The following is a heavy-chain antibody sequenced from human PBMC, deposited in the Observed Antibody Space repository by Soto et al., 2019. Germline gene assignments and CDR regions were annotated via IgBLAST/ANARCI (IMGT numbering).Heavy chain of an antibody. CDR1: GFSLTTRGVG. CDR3: AHRPRGYSYHFDY. J-gene: IGHJ4*02. D-gene: IGHD5-18*01. V-gene: IGHV2-5*02. Sequence: QITLKESGPTLVKPTQTLTLTCTFSGFSLTTRGVGVGWIRQPPGKALEWLALIYWDDDEGYSPSLKSRLTITQDTSKNQVVLTMRNMDPVDTATYYCAHRPRGYSYHFDYWGQGTLVTVSS. CDR2: IYWDDDE.